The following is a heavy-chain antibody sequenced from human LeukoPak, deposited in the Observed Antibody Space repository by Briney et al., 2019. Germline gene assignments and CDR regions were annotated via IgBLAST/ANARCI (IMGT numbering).Heavy chain of an antibody. J-gene: IGHJ6*04. D-gene: IGHD3-9*01. CDR1: GGSISNYY. V-gene: IGHV4-4*07. Sequence: SETLSLTCTVSGGSISNYYWSWIRQPAGKGLEWIGRIYTSGSTNYNPSLKSRVTISVDTSKNQFSLKLSSVTAADTAVYYCARDPLRYFDWLGMDVWGKGTTVTVSS. CDR2: IYTSGST. CDR3: ARDPLRYFDWLGMDV.